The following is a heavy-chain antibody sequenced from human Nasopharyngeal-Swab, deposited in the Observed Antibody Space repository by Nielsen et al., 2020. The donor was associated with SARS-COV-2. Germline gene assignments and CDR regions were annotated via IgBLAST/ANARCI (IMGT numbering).Heavy chain of an antibody. CDR1: GFTFSTYW. CDR3: AKSDDAVDI. J-gene: IGHJ3*02. V-gene: IGHV3-23*01. Sequence: GESLKISCEASGFTFSTYWMSWVRQAPGAGLEWVSAISDSGGRTYYADSVKGRFTISRDNSQNTLFLQMNSLRAEDTAVYYCAKSDDAVDIWGQGTMVTVSS. CDR2: ISDSGGRT.